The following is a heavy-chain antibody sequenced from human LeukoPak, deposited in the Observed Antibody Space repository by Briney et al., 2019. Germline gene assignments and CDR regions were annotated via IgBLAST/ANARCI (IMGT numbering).Heavy chain of an antibody. CDR2: ISRDRGTT. CDR3: ARVGNWNYGHFYYYMDV. CDR1: GFTFNNYA. Sequence: PGRSLRLSCEASGFTFNNYAMHWVRQAPGKGLEWVSGISRDRGTTGYGDSVKGRFTISRDNAKNSVYLQMNSLRAEDTAVYYCARVGNWNYGHFYYYMDVWGKGTTVTVSS. D-gene: IGHD1-7*01. J-gene: IGHJ6*03. V-gene: IGHV3-9*01.